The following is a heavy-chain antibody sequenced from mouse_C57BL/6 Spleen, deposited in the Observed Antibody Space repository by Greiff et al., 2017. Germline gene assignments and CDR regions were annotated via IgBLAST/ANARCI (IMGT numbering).Heavy chain of an antibody. CDR2: IHPNSGST. CDR1: GYTFTSYW. Sequence: QVQLQQPGAELVKPGASVKLSCKASGYTFTSYWMHWVKQRPGQGLEWIGMIHPNSGSTNYNEKFKSKATLTVDKSSSTAYMQLSSLTSEDSAVYYCARVVSTMITTYAMDYWGQGTSVTVSS. CDR3: ARVVSTMITTYAMDY. V-gene: IGHV1-64*01. J-gene: IGHJ4*01. D-gene: IGHD2-4*01.